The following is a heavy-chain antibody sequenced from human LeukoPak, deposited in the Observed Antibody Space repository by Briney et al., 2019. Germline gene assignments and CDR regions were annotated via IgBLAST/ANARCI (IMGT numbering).Heavy chain of an antibody. J-gene: IGHJ4*02. D-gene: IGHD2-8*02. Sequence: PSETLSLTCTVSGDSISDYYWSSIRQPPGKGLEWIGYIYSSGSTNYNPSLKSRVTISVDTSKNQFSLKLNSVTAADTAVYYCARGTTNWWYFNYWGRGTLVTVSS. CDR1: GDSISDYY. CDR3: ARGTTNWWYFNY. CDR2: IYSSGST. V-gene: IGHV4-59*01.